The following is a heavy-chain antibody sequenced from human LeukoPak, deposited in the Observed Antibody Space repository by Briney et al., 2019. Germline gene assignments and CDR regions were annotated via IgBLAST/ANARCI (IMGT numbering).Heavy chain of an antibody. V-gene: IGHV2-5*01. CDR2: IYWNGDQ. J-gene: IGHJ5*02. D-gene: IGHD2-15*01. Sequence: SGPTLVKPTQTLTLTCTFSGFSLRTSGVGVAWFRQSPGQAPEWLAVIYWNGDQRYSPSLKSRLAITKDTSKNQVVLTMTNMDPADTATYHCAHNGLYHWGQGNLVTVSS. CDR1: GFSLRTSGVG. CDR3: AHNGLYH.